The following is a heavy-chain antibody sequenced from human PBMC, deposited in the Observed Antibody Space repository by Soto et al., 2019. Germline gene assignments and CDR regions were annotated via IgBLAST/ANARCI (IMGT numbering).Heavy chain of an antibody. CDR1: GYTLTELS. Sequence: ASVKVSCKVSGYTLTELSMHWVRQAPGKGLEWMGGFDPEDGETIYAQKFQGRVTMTEDTSTDTAYMELSSLRSEDTAVYYCATAFLYSSSSNWFDPWGQRTLVTVSS. V-gene: IGHV1-24*01. J-gene: IGHJ5*02. D-gene: IGHD6-13*01. CDR3: ATAFLYSSSSNWFDP. CDR2: FDPEDGET.